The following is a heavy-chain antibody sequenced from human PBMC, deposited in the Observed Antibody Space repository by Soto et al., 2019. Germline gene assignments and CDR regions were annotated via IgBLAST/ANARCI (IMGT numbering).Heavy chain of an antibody. Sequence: GGSLRLSCAASGFTFRSYAMSWVRQAPGKGLEWVPLISGSCGGTYYADSVKGRFTISRDNAKNTLYLQMNSLRAEDTAVFYCTKHLINGSPDYWGQGTLVTVSS. CDR2: ISGSCGGT. CDR3: TKHLINGSPDY. V-gene: IGHV3-23*01. J-gene: IGHJ4*02. CDR1: GFTFRSYA. D-gene: IGHD2-8*01.